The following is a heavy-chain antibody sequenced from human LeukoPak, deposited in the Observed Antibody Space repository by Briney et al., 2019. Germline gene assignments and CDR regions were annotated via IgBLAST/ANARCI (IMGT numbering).Heavy chain of an antibody. J-gene: IGHJ4*02. CDR2: ISSNGGST. D-gene: IGHD1-26*01. CDR3: VKDQFRIVGASDY. CDR1: GFTFSSYA. V-gene: IGHV3-64D*09. Sequence: GGSLRPSCSASGFTFSSYAVQWVRQAPGKGLEYVSAISSNGGSTYYADSVKGRFTISRDNSKNTLYLQMSSLRAEDTAVYYCVKDQFRIVGASDYWGQGTLVTVSS.